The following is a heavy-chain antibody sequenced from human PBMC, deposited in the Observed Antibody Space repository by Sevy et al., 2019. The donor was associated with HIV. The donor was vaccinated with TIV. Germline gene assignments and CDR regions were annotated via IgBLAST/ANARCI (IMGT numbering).Heavy chain of an antibody. J-gene: IGHJ3*02. V-gene: IGHV4-31*03. CDR3: ARAVAETGDAFDI. CDR2: IYYSGST. Sequence: SETLSLTCTVSGGSISSGGYYWSWIRQHPGKGLEWIGYIYYSGSTYYNPSLKSRVTISVDTSKNQFSLKLSSVTAADTAVYYCARAVAETGDAFDIWGQRTMVTVSS. D-gene: IGHD2-15*01. CDR1: GGSISSGGYY.